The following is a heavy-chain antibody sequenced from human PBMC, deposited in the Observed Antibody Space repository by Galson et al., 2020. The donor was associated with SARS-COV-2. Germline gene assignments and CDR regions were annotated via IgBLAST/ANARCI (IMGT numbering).Heavy chain of an antibody. CDR2: INHSGST. Sequence: SETLSLTCAVYGGSFSGYYWSWIRQPPGKGLEWIGEINHSGSTNYNPSLKSRVTISVDTSKNQFSLKLSSVTAADTAVYYCATRISSSWYPPPEPPRLNWFDPWGQGTLVTVSS. D-gene: IGHD6-13*01. CDR1: GGSFSGYY. V-gene: IGHV4-34*01. J-gene: IGHJ5*02. CDR3: ATRISSSWYPPPEPPRLNWFDP.